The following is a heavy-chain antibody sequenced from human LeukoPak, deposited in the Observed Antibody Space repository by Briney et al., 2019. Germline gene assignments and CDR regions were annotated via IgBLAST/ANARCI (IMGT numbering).Heavy chain of an antibody. Sequence: PGGSLRLSCAASGFTFRSFEMNWVRQAPGKGLEWVSIISSGSSAIFSADALKGRFTISRDDAKNLLYLDMNSLRAEDTAVYYCARGHTAVTRHFDFWGQGTLVTVSS. J-gene: IGHJ4*02. CDR3: ARGHTAVTRHFDF. D-gene: IGHD4-17*01. V-gene: IGHV3-21*01. CDR1: GFTFRSFE. CDR2: ISSGSSAI.